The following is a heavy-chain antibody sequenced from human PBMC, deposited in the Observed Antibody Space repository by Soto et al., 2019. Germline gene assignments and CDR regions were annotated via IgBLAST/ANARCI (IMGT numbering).Heavy chain of an antibody. Sequence: QVQLVQSGAEVKKPGASVKVSCKASGYTFTSYGISWVRQAPGQGLEWMGWISAYNGNTNYAQKLQGRGTMTTDTSTSTAYMELRSLRSDDTAVYYCARRAAAGTTPTYYYYGMDVWGQGTTVTVSS. CDR2: ISAYNGNT. D-gene: IGHD6-13*01. J-gene: IGHJ6*02. V-gene: IGHV1-18*01. CDR3: ARRAAAGTTPTYYYYGMDV. CDR1: GYTFTSYG.